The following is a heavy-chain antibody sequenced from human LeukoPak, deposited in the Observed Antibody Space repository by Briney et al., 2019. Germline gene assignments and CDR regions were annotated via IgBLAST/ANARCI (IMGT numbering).Heavy chain of an antibody. Sequence: GGSLRLSCVASGFTFSAYSMTWIRQAPGKGLEWVSYISSGREDTLYADSVKGRFTISRDNAKNSLYLQMNSLTAEDTAVYYCVGPPCLRGGYCSTNSWGQGTLVTVDS. CDR2: ISSGREDT. V-gene: IGHV3-11*03. J-gene: IGHJ4*02. CDR3: VGPPCLRGGYCSTNS. D-gene: IGHD2-2*01. CDR1: GFTFSAYS.